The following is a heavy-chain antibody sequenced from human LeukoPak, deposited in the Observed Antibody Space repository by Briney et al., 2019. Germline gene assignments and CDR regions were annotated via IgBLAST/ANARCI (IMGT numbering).Heavy chain of an antibody. J-gene: IGHJ4*02. D-gene: IGHD3-22*01. V-gene: IGHV3-7*04. CDR1: GFTFTKYW. CDR2: IKQDGSDK. CDR3: ARGDSSGYYRG. Sequence: HPGGSLRLSCAASGFTFTKYWMTWVRQAPGKGLEWVGNIKQDGSDKNYMDSVKGRFTISRDNTKNSVYLQMSSLRAEDTAVYYCARGDSSGYYRGWGQGTLVTVSS.